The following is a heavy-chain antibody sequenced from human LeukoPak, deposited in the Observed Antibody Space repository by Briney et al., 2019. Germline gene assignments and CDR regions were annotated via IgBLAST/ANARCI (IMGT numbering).Heavy chain of an antibody. CDR2: ISYSGST. J-gene: IGHJ6*02. V-gene: IGHV4-30-4*01. CDR1: GDSISSGDYY. D-gene: IGHD5-18*01. Sequence: PSETLSLTYTVSGDSISSGDYYWSWIRQPPGKGLEWIGYISYSGSTHYNPSLRGRVTISGDTSRNQFSLQLSSVTAADTAVYFCARAPLDYGYDSYYYGMDLWGQGTTVTVSS. CDR3: ARAPLDYGYDSYYYGMDL.